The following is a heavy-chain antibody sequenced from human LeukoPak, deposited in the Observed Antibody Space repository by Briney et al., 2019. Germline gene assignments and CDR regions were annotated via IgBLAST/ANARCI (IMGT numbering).Heavy chain of an antibody. Sequence: GGSLRLSCAASGFTFDDYAMHWVRQAPGKGLEWVSGISWNSDTIGYADSVKGRFTISRDNAKNSLYLQMNSLRAEDTAVYYCAREAETRWMQLYLDYWGQGTLVTVSS. V-gene: IGHV3-9*01. D-gene: IGHD5-18*01. CDR1: GFTFDDYA. J-gene: IGHJ4*02. CDR2: ISWNSDTI. CDR3: AREAETRWMQLYLDY.